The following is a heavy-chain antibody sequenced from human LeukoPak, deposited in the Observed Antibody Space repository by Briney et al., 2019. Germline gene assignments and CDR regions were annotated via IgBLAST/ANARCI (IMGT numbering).Heavy chain of an antibody. J-gene: IGHJ4*02. D-gene: IGHD6-19*01. V-gene: IGHV4-59*08. CDR3: ARGGYSSGWYYFDY. CDR2: IYYSGST. CDR1: GGSICSYY. Sequence: SETLSLTCTVSGGSICSYYWSWIRQPPGKGLEWIGYIYYSGSTNYNPSLKSRVTISVDTSKNQFSLKLSSVTAADTAVYYCARGGYSSGWYYFDYWGQGTLVTVSS.